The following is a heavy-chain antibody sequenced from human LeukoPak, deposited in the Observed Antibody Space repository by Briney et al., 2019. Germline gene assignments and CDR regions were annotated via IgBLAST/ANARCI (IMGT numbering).Heavy chain of an antibody. D-gene: IGHD4-17*01. CDR2: IYYSGST. CDR3: ARVRELPYGDHDY. Sequence: PSETLSLTCTVSGGSISSGDYYWSWIRQPPGKGLEWIGYIYYSGSTYYNPSLKSRVTISVDTSKNQFSLKLSSVTAADTAVYYCARVRELPYGDHDYWGQGTLVTVSS. J-gene: IGHJ4*02. V-gene: IGHV4-30-4*08. CDR1: GGSISSGDYY.